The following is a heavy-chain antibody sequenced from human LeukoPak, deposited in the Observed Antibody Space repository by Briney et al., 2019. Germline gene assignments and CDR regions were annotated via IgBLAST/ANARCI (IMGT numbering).Heavy chain of an antibody. D-gene: IGHD5-24*01. CDR1: GGSISSYY. CDR2: IYTSGST. Sequence: PSETLSLTCTVSGGSISSYYWSWIRQPPGKGLEWIGYIYTSGSTNYNPSLKSRVTISVDTSKNQFSLKLSSVTAADTAVYYCARHRRDRYLSYYYYYMDVWGKGTTVTVSS. V-gene: IGHV4-4*09. CDR3: ARHRRDRYLSYYYYYMDV. J-gene: IGHJ6*03.